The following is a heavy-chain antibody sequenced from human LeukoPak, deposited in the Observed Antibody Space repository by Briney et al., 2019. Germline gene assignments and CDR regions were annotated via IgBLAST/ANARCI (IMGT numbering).Heavy chain of an antibody. CDR1: GYTFTSYG. CDR3: ARDYYMNYYMDV. J-gene: IGHJ6*03. Sequence: ASVKVSCKASGYTFTSYGISWVRQAPGQGLEWMGWISAYNGNTNYAQKLQGRVTMTTDTSTSTAYMELSRLRSDDTAVYYCARDYYMNYYMDVWGKGTTVTVSS. CDR2: ISAYNGNT. D-gene: IGHD1-26*01. V-gene: IGHV1-18*01.